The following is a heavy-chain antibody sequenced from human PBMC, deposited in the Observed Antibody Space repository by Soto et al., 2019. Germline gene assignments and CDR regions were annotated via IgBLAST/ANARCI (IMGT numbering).Heavy chain of an antibody. J-gene: IGHJ5*02. V-gene: IGHV1-69*01. D-gene: IGHD4-17*01. CDR3: AGDRHSDYGGYVARGFDP. CDR2: SIPLFGTA. Sequence: QVQLVQSGAEVKKPGSSVNVSCKASGGTFSSYAISWVRQAPGQGLEWMGGSIPLFGTANYAQKVQGRVTSSADESTSTAYMELSSLRSEDTAVYYCAGDRHSDYGGYVARGFDPWGQGTLVYVSS. CDR1: GGTFSSYA.